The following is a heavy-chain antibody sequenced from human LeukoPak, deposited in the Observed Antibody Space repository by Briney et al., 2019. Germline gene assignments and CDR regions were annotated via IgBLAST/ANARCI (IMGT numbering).Heavy chain of an antibody. CDR3: ARFGSDILTGYYAYYYYYYMDV. V-gene: IGHV5-51*01. J-gene: IGHJ6*03. CDR2: IYPGDSDT. D-gene: IGHD3-9*01. CDR1: GYSFTSYW. Sequence: GESLKISCKGSGYSFTSYWIGWVRQMPGKGLEWMGIIYPGDSDTRYSPSFQGQVTISADKSISTAYLQWSSLKASDTAMYYCARFGSDILTGYYAYYYYYYMDVWGKGTTVTISS.